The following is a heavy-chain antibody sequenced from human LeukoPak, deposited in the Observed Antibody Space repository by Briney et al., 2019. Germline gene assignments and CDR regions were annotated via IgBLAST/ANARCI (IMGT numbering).Heavy chain of an antibody. CDR1: GYTFTSYY. D-gene: IGHD4-17*01. CDR2: INPSGGST. Sequence: ASVKVSCKASGYTFTSYYMHWVRQAPGQGLEWMGIINPSGGSTSYAQKFQGRVTMTRDMSTSTVYMELSSLRSEDTAVYYCATVGAYGDRAYYFDDWGQGTLVTVSS. CDR3: ATVGAYGDRAYYFDD. V-gene: IGHV1-46*01. J-gene: IGHJ4*02.